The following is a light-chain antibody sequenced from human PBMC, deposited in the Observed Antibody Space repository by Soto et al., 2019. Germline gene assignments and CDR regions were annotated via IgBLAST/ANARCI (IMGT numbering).Light chain of an antibody. CDR2: DAS. CDR3: QQRSNWPPWT. J-gene: IGKJ1*01. V-gene: IGKV3-11*01. Sequence: EIEMTQSPATLSLAPGERVTLSCRASESVGRNLAWYQQKPGQAPRLLIYDASNRATGIPARFSGSGSGTDFTLTISSLEPEDFAVYYCQQRSNWPPWTFGQGTKVDI. CDR1: ESVGRN.